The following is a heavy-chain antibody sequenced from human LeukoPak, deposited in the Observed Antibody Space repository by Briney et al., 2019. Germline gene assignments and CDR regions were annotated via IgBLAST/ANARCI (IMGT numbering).Heavy chain of an antibody. CDR1: GLTFRSYA. CDR3: SKDPNGDYVGAFDA. D-gene: IGHD4-17*01. J-gene: IGHJ3*01. Sequence: GGSLRLSCAASGLTFRSYAVTRVRQTPGKGLEWISSITGSGTGTQYADSVKGRFTISRDNSKNTVYLQMNSLRAEDTALYYCSKDPNGDYVGAFDAWGQGTMVTVSS. CDR2: ITGSGTGT. V-gene: IGHV3-23*01.